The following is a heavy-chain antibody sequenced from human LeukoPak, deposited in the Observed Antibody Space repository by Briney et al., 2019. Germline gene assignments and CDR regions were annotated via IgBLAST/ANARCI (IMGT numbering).Heavy chain of an antibody. J-gene: IGHJ4*02. Sequence: PGGSLRLSCAASGFTLSSCSMNWVRQAPGKGLEWVSSISSSSSYIYYADSVKGRFTISRGNAKNSLYLQMNSLRAEDTAVYYCARDYIAAAALFDYWGQGTLVTVSS. D-gene: IGHD6-13*01. CDR1: GFTLSSCS. V-gene: IGHV3-21*01. CDR3: ARDYIAAAALFDY. CDR2: ISSSSSYI.